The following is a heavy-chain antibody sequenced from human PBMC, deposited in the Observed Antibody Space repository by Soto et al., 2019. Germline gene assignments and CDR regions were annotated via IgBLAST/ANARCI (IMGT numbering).Heavy chain of an antibody. V-gene: IGHV3-73*01. J-gene: IGHJ5*02. D-gene: IGHD4-17*01. CDR1: GFTFSGSA. CDR3: TRHLYDYGDDWFDP. Sequence: PXVSLQLSCAASGFTFSGSAMHWVRQASGKGLEWVGRIRSKANSYATAYAASVKGRFTISRDDSKNTAYLQMNSLKTEDTAVYYCTRHLYDYGDDWFDPWGQGTLVTVSS. CDR2: IRSKANSYAT.